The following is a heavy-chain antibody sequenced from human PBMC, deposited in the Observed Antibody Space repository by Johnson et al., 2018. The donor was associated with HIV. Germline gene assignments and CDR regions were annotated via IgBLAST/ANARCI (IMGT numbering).Heavy chain of an antibody. CDR2: ISSSGSTI. D-gene: IGHD2-21*02. V-gene: IGHV3-11*01. J-gene: IGHJ3*02. CDR1: GFTFSDYY. CDR3: ASLAYCGGDCYRTYHDAFDI. Sequence: QVQLVESGGGLVQPGGSLRLSCAASGFTFSDYYMSWIRQAPGKGLEWVSYISSSGSTIYYADSVKGRFTISRDNAKNSLYLQMNSLKTEDTAVYYCASLAYCGGDCYRTYHDAFDIWGQGTMVTVSS.